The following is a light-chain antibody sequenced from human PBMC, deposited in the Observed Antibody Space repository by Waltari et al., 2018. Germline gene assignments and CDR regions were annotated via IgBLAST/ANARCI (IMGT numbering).Light chain of an antibody. CDR3: QQRSGWPPT. Sequence: EIVLTQSPATLSSSPGERATLYCRASQSIDNFLAWYQQKPGQAPRLLIYESSNRATDIPARFSGSGSGTDFTLTISSLEPEDFAVYYCQQRSGWPPTFGGGTKVDI. CDR2: ESS. V-gene: IGKV3-11*01. CDR1: QSIDNF. J-gene: IGKJ4*01.